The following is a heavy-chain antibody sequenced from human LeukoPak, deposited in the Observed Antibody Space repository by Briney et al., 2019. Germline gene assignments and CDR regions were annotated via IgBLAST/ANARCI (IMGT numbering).Heavy chain of an antibody. CDR2: IYPGDSDT. V-gene: IGHV5-51*01. CDR3: VRQRYCSGGSCLDWFDP. J-gene: IGHJ5*02. Sequence: GESLKISCKGSGYSFTSDWIGWVRQMPEKGLEWMGIIYPGDSDTRYSPSFRGQVTISADKSITTAYLQWSSLKASDTAIYYCVRQRYCSGGSCLDWFDPWGQGTLVTVSS. CDR1: GYSFTSDW. D-gene: IGHD2-15*01.